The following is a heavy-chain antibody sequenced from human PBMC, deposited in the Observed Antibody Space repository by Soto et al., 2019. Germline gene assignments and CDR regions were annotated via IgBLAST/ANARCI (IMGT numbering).Heavy chain of an antibody. D-gene: IGHD2-21*01. CDR1: GYRFTSYW. J-gene: IGHJ4*02. CDR3: VRSRTYGGNSFDY. Sequence: GESLKISCETSGYRFTSYWIGWVRQMPGKGLEWMGFIHPGDSDTRYCPSSQGQVTISADKSTNTAYLQWSSLKASDTAMYYCVRSRTYGGNSFDYWGQGTLVTVSP. V-gene: IGHV5-51*01. CDR2: IHPGDSDT.